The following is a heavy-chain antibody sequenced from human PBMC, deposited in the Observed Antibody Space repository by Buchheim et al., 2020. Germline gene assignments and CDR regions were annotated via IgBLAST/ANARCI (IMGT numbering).Heavy chain of an antibody. CDR1: GDSIGSSSYY. CDR2: AYYTGTT. V-gene: IGHV4-39*01. D-gene: IGHD3-10*01. Sequence: QLQLQESGPGLVKPSETLSLTCFVSGDSIGSSSYYWGWVRQSPGKGLEWIAIAYYTGTTFYSPSLKSRVTISIETSKSQFSLKMNSVTAADTAVYYCASGTILWFRTIDFWGQGAL. J-gene: IGHJ4*02. CDR3: ASGTILWFRTIDF.